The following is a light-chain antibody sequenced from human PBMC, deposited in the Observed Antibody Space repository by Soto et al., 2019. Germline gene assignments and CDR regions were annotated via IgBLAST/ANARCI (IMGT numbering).Light chain of an antibody. CDR3: QQYGSSPRT. J-gene: IGKJ3*01. V-gene: IGKV3-20*01. Sequence: EIVLTQPPGTLSLSPGERATLSCRASQSVSSSYLAWYQQKPGRAPRLLIYGASSRATGIPDRFSGSGSGTDFTLTISRLEPEDFAVYYCQQYGSSPRTFGPGTKVDIK. CDR1: QSVSSSY. CDR2: GAS.